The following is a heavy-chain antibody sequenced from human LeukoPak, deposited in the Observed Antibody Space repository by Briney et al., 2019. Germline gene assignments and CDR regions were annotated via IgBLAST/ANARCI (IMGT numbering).Heavy chain of an antibody. Sequence: ASVKVSCKASGYTFTGYYMHWVRQAPGQGLEWMGIINPSGGSTSYAQKFQGRVTMTRDMSTSTVYMELSRLRSEDTAVYYCAKDRFSGGSCYGYWGQGTLVTVSS. CDR1: GYTFTGYY. J-gene: IGHJ4*02. V-gene: IGHV1-46*01. CDR2: INPSGGST. CDR3: AKDRFSGGSCYGY. D-gene: IGHD2-15*01.